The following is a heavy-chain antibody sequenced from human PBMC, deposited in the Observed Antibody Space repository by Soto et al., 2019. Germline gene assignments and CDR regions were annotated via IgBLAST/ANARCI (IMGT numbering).Heavy chain of an antibody. CDR3: ARDSGYGSESCVNHYLDD. D-gene: IGHD3-10*01. Sequence: GGCLRVYCASCGFNFGIYSLNSLVQAPGKGLEGVATIKGDASEKKYVGSVKGRFTTSRDNAKTSLFLQMDRLRAEDTAVYYCARDSGYGSESCVNHYLDDWGHGTMVTVS. J-gene: IGHJ4*01. CDR2: IKGDASEK. V-gene: IGHV3-7*01. CDR1: GFNFGIYS.